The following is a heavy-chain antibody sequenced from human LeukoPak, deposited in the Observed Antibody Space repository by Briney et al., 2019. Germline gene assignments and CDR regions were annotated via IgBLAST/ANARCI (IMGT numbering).Heavy chain of an antibody. Sequence: SETLSLTCAVYGGSFSGYYWSWIRQPPGKGLEWIGEINHSGSTNYNPSLKSRVTISVDTSKNQFSLKLSSVTAADTAVYYCALASRSNYYYYGMDVWGQGTTVTVSS. CDR3: ALASRSNYYYYGMDV. V-gene: IGHV4-34*01. J-gene: IGHJ6*02. CDR2: INHSGST. CDR1: GGSFSGYY.